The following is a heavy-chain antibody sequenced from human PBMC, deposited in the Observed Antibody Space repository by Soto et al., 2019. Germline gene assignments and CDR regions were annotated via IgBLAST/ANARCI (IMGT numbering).Heavy chain of an antibody. J-gene: IGHJ4*02. D-gene: IGHD3-22*01. CDR3: AKDQSNSNPLYYFDF. Sequence: PGGSLRLSCVASGFTFSTYTMYWVRQAPGKGLEWVALISNDGVDKYFADSVKGRFTISRDNSKNTLYLQMNSLRAEDTAIYYCAKDQSNSNPLYYFDFWGPGTLVTVSS. CDR2: ISNDGVDK. V-gene: IGHV3-30-3*01. CDR1: GFTFSTYT.